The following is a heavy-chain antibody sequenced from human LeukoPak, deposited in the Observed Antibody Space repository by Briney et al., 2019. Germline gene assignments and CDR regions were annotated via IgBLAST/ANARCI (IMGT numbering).Heavy chain of an antibody. CDR1: GYTFTSYD. D-gene: IGHD1-26*01. CDR2: MNPNSGNT. Sequence: ASVKVSCKASGYTFTSYDINWVRQATGQGLEWMGWMNPNSGNTGYAQKFQGRVTMTRNTSISTAYMELSSLRSEDTAVYYCARVSVITQYSGSPDYFASWGQGTLITVSS. V-gene: IGHV1-8*01. J-gene: IGHJ4*02. CDR3: ARVSVITQYSGSPDYFAS.